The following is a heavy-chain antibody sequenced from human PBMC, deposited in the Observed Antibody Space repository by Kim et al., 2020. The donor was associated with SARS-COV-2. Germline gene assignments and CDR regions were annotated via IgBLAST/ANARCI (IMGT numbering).Heavy chain of an antibody. CDR2: STTI. D-gene: IGHD6-19*01. J-gene: IGHJ4*01. V-gene: IGHV3-48*02. CDR3: ATSSGHLDY. Sequence: STTIYSADSVRGRFTVSRDNAKNSLYLQMNSLRDDDTAVYYCATSSGHLDYWGHGTLVTVSS.